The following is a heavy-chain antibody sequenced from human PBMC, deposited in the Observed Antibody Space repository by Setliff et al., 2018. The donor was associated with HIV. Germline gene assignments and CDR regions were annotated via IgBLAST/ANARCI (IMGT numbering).Heavy chain of an antibody. J-gene: IGHJ3*02. Sequence: GESLKISCKGSGYSFTSYWIGWVRQMPGRGLEWMGIIYPGDSDTRYSPSFQGQVTISADKSISTAYLQWSSLKASDTAMYYCARQGRGGDYYDSSGYYVSIWGQGTMVTVSS. V-gene: IGHV5-51*01. CDR2: IYPGDSDT. D-gene: IGHD3-22*01. CDR1: GYSFTSYW. CDR3: ARQGRGGDYYDSSGYYVSI.